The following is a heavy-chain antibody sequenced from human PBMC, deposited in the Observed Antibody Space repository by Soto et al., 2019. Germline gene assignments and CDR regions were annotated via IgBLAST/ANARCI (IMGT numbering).Heavy chain of an antibody. V-gene: IGHV3-30*18. CDR2: ILYDGSKK. CDR1: GFTFSNYG. Sequence: GGSLRLSCAASGFTFSNYGMHWVRQAPGKGLEWVALILYDGSKKYYADSVKGRFTISRDNSKNTLSLQMISLRTEDTAVYFCAKGVGCSGTTRYVWAPLFDTWGQGTLVTVSS. J-gene: IGHJ5*02. CDR3: AKGVGCSGTTRYVWAPLFDT. D-gene: IGHD2-2*01.